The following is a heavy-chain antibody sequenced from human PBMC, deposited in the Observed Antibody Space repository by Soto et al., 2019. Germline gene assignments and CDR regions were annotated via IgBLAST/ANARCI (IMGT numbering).Heavy chain of an antibody. CDR1: GFTFSSYG. V-gene: IGHV3-33*01. D-gene: IGHD3-10*01. J-gene: IGHJ4*02. CDR3: ARDANVLLWFGELTHFDY. Sequence: GGSLRLSCAASGFTFSSYGMHWVRQAPGKGLEWVAVIWYDGSNKYYADSVKGRFTISRDNSKNTLYLQMNSLRAEDTAVYYCARDANVLLWFGELTHFDYWGQGTLVTVSS. CDR2: IWYDGSNK.